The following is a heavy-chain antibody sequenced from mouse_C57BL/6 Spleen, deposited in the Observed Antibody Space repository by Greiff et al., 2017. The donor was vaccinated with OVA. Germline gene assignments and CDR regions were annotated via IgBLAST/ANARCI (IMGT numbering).Heavy chain of an antibody. D-gene: IGHD1-1*01. Sequence: VQLQQSGAELARPGASVKLSCKASGYTFTSYGISWVKQRTGQGLAWIGALYPRSGNTYYNEKFKGKATLTADKSSSKAYMELRSLTSEDSAVYFCARLTTVESFDVWGTGTTVTVSS. J-gene: IGHJ1*03. CDR3: ARLTTVESFDV. V-gene: IGHV1-81*01. CDR1: GYTFTSYG. CDR2: LYPRSGNT.